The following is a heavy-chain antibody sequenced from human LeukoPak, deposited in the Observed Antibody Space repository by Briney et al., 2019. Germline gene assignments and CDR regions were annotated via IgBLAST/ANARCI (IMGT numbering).Heavy chain of an antibody. CDR2: TIPIFGAT. D-gene: IGHD4-17*01. CDR3: AGGDPFNYYMDV. J-gene: IGHJ6*03. V-gene: IGHV1-69*05. Sequence: SVTVSCKASGGTFSGHAISWVRQAPGQGLEWMGGTIPIFGATNYTQRFQGRITITTDESTTTAYLELTSLRSEDTAVYFCAGGDPFNYYMDVWGKGTSVTVFS. CDR1: GGTFSGHA.